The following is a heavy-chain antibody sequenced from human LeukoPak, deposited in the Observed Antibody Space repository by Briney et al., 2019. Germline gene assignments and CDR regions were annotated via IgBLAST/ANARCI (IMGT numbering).Heavy chain of an antibody. V-gene: IGHV1-18*01. J-gene: IGHJ6*02. Sequence: ASVNVSCKSSVYIFTNYGISWVRQAPGQGLEGMGWISANNGNTKYAQKLQGRVIMTTDTSTSTAYIELRSLRSDDTAVYYCAREYFYGSGTPSNYGMDVWGQGTTVTVSS. D-gene: IGHD3-10*01. CDR2: ISANNGNT. CDR1: VYIFTNYG. CDR3: AREYFYGSGTPSNYGMDV.